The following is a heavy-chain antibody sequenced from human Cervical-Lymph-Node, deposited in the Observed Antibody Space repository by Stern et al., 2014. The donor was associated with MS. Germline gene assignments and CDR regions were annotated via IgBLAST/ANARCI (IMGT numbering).Heavy chain of an antibody. CDR3: ARGYSGSWYWIDS. CDR1: GGSISSYY. J-gene: IGHJ5*01. D-gene: IGHD6-13*01. V-gene: IGHV4-59*01. Sequence: MQLVESGPGLVKPSETLSLTCTVSGGSISSYYWSWIRQPPGKGLEWIGYIYYSGSTNYNPSLKSRVSISVDTSKNQFSLKLSSVTAADTAVYFCARGYSGSWYWIDSWGQGTQVTVSS. CDR2: IYYSGST.